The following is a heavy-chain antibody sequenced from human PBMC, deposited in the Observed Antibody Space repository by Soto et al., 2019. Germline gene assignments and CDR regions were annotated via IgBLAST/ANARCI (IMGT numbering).Heavy chain of an antibody. D-gene: IGHD3-3*01. V-gene: IGHV4-39*01. Sequence: QLQLQESGPGLVKPSETLSLTCTVSGGSISSSSYYWGWIRQPPGKGLEWIGSIYYSGSTYYNPSLKSRVPISVDTSKNQFSLKLSSVTAADTAVYYCASQHSEPRDFWSGYYTIYYFDYWGQGTLVTVSS. CDR3: ASQHSEPRDFWSGYYTIYYFDY. J-gene: IGHJ4*02. CDR2: IYYSGST. CDR1: GGSISSSSYY.